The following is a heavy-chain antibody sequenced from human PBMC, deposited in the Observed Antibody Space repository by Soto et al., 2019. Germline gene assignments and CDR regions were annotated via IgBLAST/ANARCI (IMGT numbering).Heavy chain of an antibody. CDR2: INPDTGAT. CDR1: GYSFTAYY. D-gene: IGHD3-10*01. J-gene: IGHJ5*02. Sequence: ASVKVSCKGSGYSFTAYYIHWVRQAPGQGPEWMAWINPDTGATYSAPKFQGRVTVTSDTSISTASMEVSNLTSDDTAVYYCARVKYGILRPPTSQFDPCGQGTLVTVSS. CDR3: ARVKYGILRPPTSQFDP. V-gene: IGHV1-2*02.